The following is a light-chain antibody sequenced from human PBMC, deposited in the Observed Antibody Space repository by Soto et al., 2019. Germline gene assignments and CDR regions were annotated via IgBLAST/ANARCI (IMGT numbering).Light chain of an antibody. V-gene: IGKV3-20*01. Sequence: EIVLTQYPGTLSLSPGERATLSCRASQSVSSSYLAWYQQKPGQAPRLLIYGASSRATGIPDRFSGRGSGTDFTLTISRLEPEDFAVYYCQQYGSSPETFGQGTKVDIK. CDR2: GAS. CDR3: QQYGSSPET. J-gene: IGKJ1*01. CDR1: QSVSSSY.